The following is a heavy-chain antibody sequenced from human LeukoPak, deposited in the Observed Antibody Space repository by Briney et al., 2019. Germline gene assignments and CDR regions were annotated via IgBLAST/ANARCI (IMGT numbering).Heavy chain of an antibody. CDR3: AQGGRCSSGWYDY. Sequence: GGSLRLSCAASGFTFSSYAMSWVRQAPGKGLEWVSAISGSGGSTYYADSVKGRFTISRDNSKNTLYPQMNSLRAEDTAVYYCAQGGRCSSGWYDYWGQGTLVTVSS. J-gene: IGHJ4*02. D-gene: IGHD6-19*01. CDR1: GFTFSSYA. V-gene: IGHV3-23*01. CDR2: ISGSGGST.